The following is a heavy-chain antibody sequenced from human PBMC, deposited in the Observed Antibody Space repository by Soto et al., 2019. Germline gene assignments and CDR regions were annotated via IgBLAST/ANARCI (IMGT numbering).Heavy chain of an antibody. D-gene: IGHD3-10*01. Sequence: QVQLVESGGGVVQPGRSLRLSCAASGFTFSSYGMHWVLQAPGKGLEWVAVIWYDGSNKYYADSVKGRFTISRDNSKNTLYLQMNSLRAEDTAVYYCAREPITMVRGVFDYWGQGTLVTVSS. CDR2: IWYDGSNK. CDR1: GFTFSSYG. J-gene: IGHJ4*02. V-gene: IGHV3-33*01. CDR3: AREPITMVRGVFDY.